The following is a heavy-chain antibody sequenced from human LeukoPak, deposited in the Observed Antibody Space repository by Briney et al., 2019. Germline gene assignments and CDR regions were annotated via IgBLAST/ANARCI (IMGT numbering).Heavy chain of an antibody. CDR3: ARESNWAYYFDY. V-gene: IGHV1-18*01. Sequence: ASVKVSRKTSGHTFTSFGFIWVRQAPGQGLEWMGWRSTYNGDTNYAQRLQGRVTMTTDTSTSTAYMEVRSLTSDDTAVYYCARESNWAYYFDYWGQGTPVTVSS. D-gene: IGHD2-8*01. CDR1: GHTFTSFG. J-gene: IGHJ4*02. CDR2: RSTYNGDT.